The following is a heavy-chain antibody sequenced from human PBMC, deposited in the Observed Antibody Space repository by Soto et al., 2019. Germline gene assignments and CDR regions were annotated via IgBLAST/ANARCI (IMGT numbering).Heavy chain of an antibody. CDR3: SNKYSDHAPAFDY. CDR1: GFTFSSYA. V-gene: IGHV3-23*01. CDR2: ISRSDGST. J-gene: IGHJ4*02. D-gene: IGHD4-17*01. Sequence: EVQLLESGGGLVQPGGSLRLSCAGSGFTFSSYAMSWVRQAPGKGLEWVSAISRSDGSTYYADSVKGRFTISKDNSKNTLYLQMNSLRAEDTAVYYCSNKYSDHAPAFDYWGQGTLVTVSS.